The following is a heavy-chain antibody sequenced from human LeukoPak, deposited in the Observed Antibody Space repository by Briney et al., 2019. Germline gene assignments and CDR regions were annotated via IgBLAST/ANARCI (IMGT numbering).Heavy chain of an antibody. J-gene: IGHJ4*02. D-gene: IGHD2-2*01. CDR3: ASEGFAGDIVVVPAAIDY. CDR1: GFTFSDHW. Sequence: GGSLRLSCEVSGFTFSDHWMHWIRQVPGKGLVWVSRINGYGNTTTYAGFVKGRFTISRDNAKNTLYLQMNSLRAEDTAVYYCASEGFAGDIVVVPAAIDYWGQGTLVTVSS. CDR2: INGYGNTT. V-gene: IGHV3-74*01.